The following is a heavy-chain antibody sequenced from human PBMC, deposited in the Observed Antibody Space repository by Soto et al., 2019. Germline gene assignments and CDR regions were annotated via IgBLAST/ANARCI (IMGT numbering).Heavy chain of an antibody. CDR1: GFTFSLYS. Sequence: LSCAASGFTFSLYSMIWVRQAPGKVLGWVASITSSSSYIYYEDSLKGRFTISRDNAKNSLFLQLDSLRAEDTAVYFCVRARSTDSRPDYWGQGTLVTVSS. J-gene: IGHJ4*02. D-gene: IGHD3-22*01. CDR3: VRARSTDSRPDY. CDR2: ITSSSSYI. V-gene: IGHV3-21*01.